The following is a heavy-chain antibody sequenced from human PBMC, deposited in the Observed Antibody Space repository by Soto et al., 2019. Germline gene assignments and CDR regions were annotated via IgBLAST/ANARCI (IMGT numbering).Heavy chain of an antibody. V-gene: IGHV1-18*01. CDR1: GYSCISYD. D-gene: IGHD6-19*01. CDR3: ARSGDSGWNYLDY. Sequence: QVHLVQSGPEVKKPGASVKDSCKASGYSCISYDITWVRQAPGQGLAWMGWISAYTGNTNYAQKFQGRVTMTADTSTSTAYMELRRLRSDDTAVYYCARSGDSGWNYLDYWGQGTLVTVSS. CDR2: ISAYTGNT. J-gene: IGHJ4*02.